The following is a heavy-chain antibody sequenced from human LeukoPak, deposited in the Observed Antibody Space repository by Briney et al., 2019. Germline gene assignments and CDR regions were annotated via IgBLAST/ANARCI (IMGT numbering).Heavy chain of an antibody. D-gene: IGHD3-10*01. CDR3: ARLSQTPDYYTLGGYYYLGY. CDR2: MNPNTGRT. V-gene: IGHV1-8*01. CDR1: RYTFTSYD. Sequence: RWASVKVSCKASRYTFTSYDINWVREAAGHRLEWMGWMNPNTGRTGYAQKFQGRITMTRDTSINTAYMELTNLRSEDTAIYYCARLSQTPDYYTLGGYYYLGYWGQGTPVTVSS. J-gene: IGHJ4*02.